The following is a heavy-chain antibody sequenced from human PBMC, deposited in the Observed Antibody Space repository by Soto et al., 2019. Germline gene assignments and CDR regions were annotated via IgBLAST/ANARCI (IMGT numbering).Heavy chain of an antibody. CDR3: ARTKWEGAWFDP. Sequence: SETLSLTCAVYVDTFRGYYWSWIRQPPGKGLEWIGQINHSGSTNYEPSLKSRVTLSVDTSKNQFSLKLTSVTAADTAIYYCARTKWEGAWFDPWGQGTLVTVSS. CDR2: INHSGST. J-gene: IGHJ5*02. CDR1: VDTFRGYY. D-gene: IGHD1-26*01. V-gene: IGHV4-34*01.